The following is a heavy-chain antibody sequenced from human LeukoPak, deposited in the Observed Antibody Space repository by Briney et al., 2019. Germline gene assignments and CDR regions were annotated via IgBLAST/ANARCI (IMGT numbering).Heavy chain of an antibody. CDR1: GFTFSNSA. CDR2: ISESSGST. Sequence: PGGSLRLSCAASGFTFSNSAMSWVRQAPGKGLEWVSAISESSGSTYYADSVKGRFTISRDNSKNTLYLQMNSLRAEDTALYYCAKDIEYSSLYNFDYWGQGTLVTVSS. J-gene: IGHJ4*02. D-gene: IGHD6-6*01. CDR3: AKDIEYSSLYNFDY. V-gene: IGHV3-23*01.